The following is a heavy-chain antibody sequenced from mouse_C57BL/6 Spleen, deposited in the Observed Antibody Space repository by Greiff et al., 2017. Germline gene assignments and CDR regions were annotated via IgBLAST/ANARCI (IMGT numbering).Heavy chain of an antibody. D-gene: IGHD2-1*01. CDR3: ARSVYGNFDHWYFDV. V-gene: IGHV7-3*01. CDR1: GFTFTDYY. CDR2: IRNKANGYTT. Sequence: EVKLMESGGGLVQPGGSLSLSCAASGFTFTDYYMSWVRQPPGKALEWLGFIRNKANGYTTEYSASVKGRFTISRDNSQSILYLQMNALRAEDSATYYCARSVYGNFDHWYFDVWGTGTTVTVSS. J-gene: IGHJ1*03.